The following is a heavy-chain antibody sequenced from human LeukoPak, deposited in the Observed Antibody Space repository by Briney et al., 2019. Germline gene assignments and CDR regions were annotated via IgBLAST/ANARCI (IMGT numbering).Heavy chain of an antibody. CDR3: ARVGYSSSWYFYNSWFDP. Sequence: SETLSLTCAVYGGSFSGYYWSWIRQPPGKGLEWIGEINHSGSTNYNPSLKSRVTISVDTSKNQFSLKLSSVTAADTAVYYCARVGYSSSWYFYNSWFDPWGQGTLVTVSS. CDR1: GGSFSGYY. V-gene: IGHV4-34*01. CDR2: INHSGST. J-gene: IGHJ5*02. D-gene: IGHD6-13*01.